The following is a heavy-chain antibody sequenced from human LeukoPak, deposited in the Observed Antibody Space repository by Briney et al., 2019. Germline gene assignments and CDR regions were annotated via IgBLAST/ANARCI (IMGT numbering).Heavy chain of an antibody. CDR2: INHSGST. CDR1: GGSFSGYY. Sequence: SETLSLTCAVYGGSFSGYYWSWIRQPPGKGLEWIEEINHSGSTNYNPSLKSRVTISVDTSKNQFSLKLSSVTAADTAVYYCARWNYYDSSGYYSGFDYWGQGTLVTVSS. D-gene: IGHD3-22*01. J-gene: IGHJ4*02. V-gene: IGHV4-34*01. CDR3: ARWNYYDSSGYYSGFDY.